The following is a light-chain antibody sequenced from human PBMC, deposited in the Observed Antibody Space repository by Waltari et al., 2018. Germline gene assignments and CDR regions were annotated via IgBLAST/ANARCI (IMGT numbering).Light chain of an antibody. CDR1: SGSIADNY. J-gene: IGLJ2*01. V-gene: IGLV6-57*04. CDR3: QSYASTDLVV. Sequence: NFVLTQPHSVSESPGKTVTISCTRSSGSIADNYVQWYQQRPGGAPKILIYEDDQRHSGVPVRFSGSIDSSSNSASLSISGLKTEDEADYYCQSYASTDLVVFGGGTTLTVL. CDR2: EDD.